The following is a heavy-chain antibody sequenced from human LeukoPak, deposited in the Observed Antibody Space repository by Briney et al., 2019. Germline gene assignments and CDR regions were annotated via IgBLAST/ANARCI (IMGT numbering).Heavy chain of an antibody. D-gene: IGHD3-22*01. Sequence: SETLSLTCTVSGGSISSFYWSWIRQPPGKGLEWIGYIFYSGSTNYNPSLKSRVTISVDTSKNQFSLKVSSVTAADTAVYYCARELRYDNSDSGAFWGQGTVVTVSS. J-gene: IGHJ3*01. V-gene: IGHV4-59*01. CDR2: IFYSGST. CDR1: GGSISSFY. CDR3: ARELRYDNSDSGAF.